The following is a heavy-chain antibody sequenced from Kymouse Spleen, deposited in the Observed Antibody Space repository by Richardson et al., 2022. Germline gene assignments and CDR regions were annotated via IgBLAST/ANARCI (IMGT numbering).Heavy chain of an antibody. D-gene: IGHD6-6*01. Sequence: QVQLQESGPGLVKPSQTLSLTCTVSGGSISSGGYYWSWIRQHPGKGLEWIGYIYYSGSTYYNPSLKSRVTISVDTSKNQFSLKLSSVTAADTAVYYCAREGIAARQDYYYYYYGMDVWGQGTTVTVSS. CDR3: AREGIAARQDYYYYYYGMDV. CDR1: GGSISSGGYY. CDR2: IYYSGST. J-gene: IGHJ6*02. V-gene: IGHV4-31*03.